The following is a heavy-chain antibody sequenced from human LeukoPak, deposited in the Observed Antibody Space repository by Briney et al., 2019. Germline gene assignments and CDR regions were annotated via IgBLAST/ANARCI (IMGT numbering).Heavy chain of an antibody. D-gene: IGHD3-16*01. CDR2: IYHSGST. Sequence: SETLSLTCAVSGYSISSGYYWGWIRQPPGKGLEWIGSIYHSGSTYYNPSLKSRVTISVDTSKNQFSLKLSSVTAADTAVYYRARDAGAGLDGGGSVDYWGQGTLVTVS. CDR1: GYSISSGYY. J-gene: IGHJ4*02. CDR3: ARDAGAGLDGGGSVDY. V-gene: IGHV4-38-2*02.